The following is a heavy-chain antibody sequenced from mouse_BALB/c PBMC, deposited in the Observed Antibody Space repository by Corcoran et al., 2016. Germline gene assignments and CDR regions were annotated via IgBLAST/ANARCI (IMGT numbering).Heavy chain of an antibody. Sequence: EVQLQQSGPELVKPGASVKMSCKAAGYTFTSYVMHWVKQKPGQGLEWIGYIYPYNDDTKYNEEFKGKATLTSDKSSSTAYMELRSLTSEDSAVYYCAREVPGGYPFDYWGQGTTLTVSS. D-gene: IGHD2-2*01. J-gene: IGHJ2*01. CDR2: IYPYNDDT. CDR3: AREVPGGYPFDY. V-gene: IGHV1S136*01. CDR1: GYTFTSYV.